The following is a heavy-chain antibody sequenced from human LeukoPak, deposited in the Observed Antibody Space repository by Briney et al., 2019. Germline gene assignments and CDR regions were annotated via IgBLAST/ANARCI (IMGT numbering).Heavy chain of an antibody. CDR3: ARGAGIGYCNT. J-gene: IGHJ5*02. CDR2: IYPGDSDT. D-gene: IGHD2-15*01. CDR1: GYSFTSSFSNYW. V-gene: IGHV5-51*01. Sequence: RGESLKISCKASGYSFTSSFSNYWIGWVRQMPGKGLEWMGIIYPGDSDTRYSPSFQGQVTISADKSISTAYLQWSSLKASDTAMYYCARGAGIGYCNTWGQGTLVTVSS.